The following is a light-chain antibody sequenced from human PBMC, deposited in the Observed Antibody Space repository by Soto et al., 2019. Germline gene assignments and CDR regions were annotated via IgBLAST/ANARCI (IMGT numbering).Light chain of an antibody. V-gene: IGKV3-20*01. CDR2: GAS. CDR3: QQYGSSPT. J-gene: IGKJ1*01. Sequence: IVMTQSPATLSVSPGERATLSCRASQSINSNLAWYQQKPGQAPRLLIYGASSRATGIPDRFSGSGSGTDFTLTISRLEPEDFAVYYCQQYGSSPTFGQGTKVDIK. CDR1: QSINSN.